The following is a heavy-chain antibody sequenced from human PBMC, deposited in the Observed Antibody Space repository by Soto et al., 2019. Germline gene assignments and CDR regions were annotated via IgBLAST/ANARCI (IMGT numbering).Heavy chain of an antibody. CDR2: INHSGST. Sequence: QVQLQQWGAGLLKPSETLSLTCAVYGGSFSGYYWSWIRQPPGKGLEWIGEINHSGSTNYNPSLKSRVTISVDTSKNQFSLKLSSVTAADTAVYYCARGYSGYDPYHYFDYWGQGTLVTVSS. CDR1: GGSFSGYY. D-gene: IGHD5-12*01. CDR3: ARGYSGYDPYHYFDY. J-gene: IGHJ4*02. V-gene: IGHV4-34*01.